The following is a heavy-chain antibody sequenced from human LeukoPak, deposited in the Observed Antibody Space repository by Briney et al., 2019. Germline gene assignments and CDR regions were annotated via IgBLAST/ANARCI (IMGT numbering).Heavy chain of an antibody. V-gene: IGHV4-39*01. CDR1: GASTSSSLYF. Sequence: SETLSLTCTVSGASTSSSLYFWAWIRQPPGKTLEWIGTIYYSGSTDYNPSLKSRVTISVDTSKNQFPLNLNSVTAADTAVYYCARRRAGANPFDGWGQGALVTVSS. CDR3: ARRRAGANPFDG. D-gene: IGHD1-26*01. J-gene: IGHJ4*02. CDR2: IYYSGST.